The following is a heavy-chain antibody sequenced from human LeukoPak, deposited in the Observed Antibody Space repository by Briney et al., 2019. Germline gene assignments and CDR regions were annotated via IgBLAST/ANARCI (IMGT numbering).Heavy chain of an antibody. CDR1: GLPFSTYW. Sequence: GALRLSCAASGLPFSTYWMSWFRQAPGKGLEWVANIKQDGSEKYYVDSVKGRFTISRDNAKNSLYLQMNSLRAEDTAMYYCARDSAGNDYWGQGTLVTVSS. D-gene: IGHD6-13*01. CDR3: ARDSAGNDY. V-gene: IGHV3-7*01. CDR2: IKQDGSEK. J-gene: IGHJ4*02.